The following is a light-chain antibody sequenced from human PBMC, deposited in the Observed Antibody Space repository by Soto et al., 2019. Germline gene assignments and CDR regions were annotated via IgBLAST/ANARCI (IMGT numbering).Light chain of an antibody. CDR2: GAS. Sequence: EIALTQSPGTLSLSPGERATLSCRASQSVSSSYLAWYQQKPGQAPRLLIYGASSRATGIPDRFSGSGSGTDFTLTISRLEPDDFAVYYCQQYGCSPLTFGQGTRLEIK. V-gene: IGKV3-20*01. CDR3: QQYGCSPLT. CDR1: QSVSSSY. J-gene: IGKJ5*01.